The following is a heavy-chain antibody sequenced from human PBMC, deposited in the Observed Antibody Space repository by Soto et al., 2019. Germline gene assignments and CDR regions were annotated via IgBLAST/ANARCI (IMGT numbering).Heavy chain of an antibody. Sequence: QVQLVQSGGEVKKPGASVKVSCKASGYTFTIYGINWVRQAPGQGLEWMGWISPDNGNTNYAQKLQGRVTMTTDTSTSTAYMELRSLRSDDTAVYYCARALGYSCYAGMDVWGQGTTVTVSS. CDR3: ARALGYSCYAGMDV. CDR1: GYTFTIYG. CDR2: ISPDNGNT. J-gene: IGHJ6*02. V-gene: IGHV1-18*01. D-gene: IGHD5-12*01.